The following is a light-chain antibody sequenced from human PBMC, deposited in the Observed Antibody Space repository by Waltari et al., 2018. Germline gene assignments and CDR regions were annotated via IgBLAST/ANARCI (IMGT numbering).Light chain of an antibody. J-gene: IGKJ4*01. CDR1: QTISTS. V-gene: IGKV1-39*01. CDR3: EQSYSTPLT. CDR2: GAS. Sequence: DIQMTQSPSSLSASVGDRVTITCRPSQTISTSLNWYQQKPGKTPKLLIYGASNLQSGVPSRCSGSGSGTDFTLTISSLQPEDSATYYCEQSYSTPLTFGGGTKVEIK.